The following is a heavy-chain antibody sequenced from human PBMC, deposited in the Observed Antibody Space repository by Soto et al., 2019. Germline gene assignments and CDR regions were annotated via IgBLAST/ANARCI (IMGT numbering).Heavy chain of an antibody. J-gene: IGHJ4*02. CDR3: ARDLVYGSGSSDY. CDR1: EFTFRNYW. D-gene: IGHD3-10*01. CDR2: IKSDGSGT. Sequence: PGGSLRLSCAASEFTFRNYWMHWVRQAPGKGLVWVSRIKSDGSGTSYADSVKGRFSISRDNAKNTLYLQMNSLRAEDTAVYYRARDLVYGSGSSDYWGQGTLVTVSS. V-gene: IGHV3-74*01.